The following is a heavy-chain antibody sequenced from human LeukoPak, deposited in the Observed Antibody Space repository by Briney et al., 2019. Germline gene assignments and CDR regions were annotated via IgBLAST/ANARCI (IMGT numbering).Heavy chain of an antibody. Sequence: GGSLRLSCAASGFTVSSNYMSWVRQAPGKGLEWVSVSYSGGSTYYADSVKGRFTISRDNSKNTLYLQMNSLRAEDTAVYYCARDPQWYYDFWSGYQDDAFDIWGQGTMVTVSS. CDR3: ARDPQWYYDFWSGYQDDAFDI. CDR1: GFTVSSNY. V-gene: IGHV3-66*02. CDR2: SYSGGST. D-gene: IGHD3-3*01. J-gene: IGHJ3*02.